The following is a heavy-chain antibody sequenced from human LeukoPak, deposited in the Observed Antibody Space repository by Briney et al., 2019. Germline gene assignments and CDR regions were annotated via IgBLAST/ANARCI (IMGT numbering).Heavy chain of an antibody. CDR1: GGSISSSNW. CDR3: ARGHLLITMVRGVMGWFDP. V-gene: IGHV4-4*02. Sequence: SETLSLTCAVSGGSISSSNWWSWVRQPPGKELEWIGEIYHSGSTNYNPSLKSRVTISVDKSKNQFSLKLSSVTAADTAVYYCARGHLLITMVRGVMGWFDPWGQGTLVTVSS. D-gene: IGHD3-10*01. CDR2: IYHSGST. J-gene: IGHJ5*02.